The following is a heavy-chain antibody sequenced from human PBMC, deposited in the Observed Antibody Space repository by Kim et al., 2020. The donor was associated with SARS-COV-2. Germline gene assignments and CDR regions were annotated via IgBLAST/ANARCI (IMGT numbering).Heavy chain of an antibody. V-gene: IGHV4-61*01. Sequence: SETLSLTCTVSGGSVSSGSYYWSWIRQPPGKGLEWIGYIYYSGSTNYNPSLKSRVTISVDTSKNQFSLKLSSVTAADTAVYYCARVYYYGSGSYKHFDYWGQGTLVTVSS. CDR3: ARVYYYGSGSYKHFDY. D-gene: IGHD3-10*01. CDR1: GGSVSSGSYY. J-gene: IGHJ4*02. CDR2: IYYSGST.